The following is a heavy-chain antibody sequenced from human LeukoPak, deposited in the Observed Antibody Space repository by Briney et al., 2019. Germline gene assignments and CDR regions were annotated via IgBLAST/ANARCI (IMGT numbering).Heavy chain of an antibody. CDR3: TTPYYYGSGTITPFYYFDY. D-gene: IGHD3-10*01. CDR1: GFTFSNAW. J-gene: IGHJ4*02. V-gene: IGHV3-15*01. Sequence: GSPRLSCAASGFTFSNAWMSWVRQAPGKGLEWVGRIKSRTRGGTTDYAAPVKGKFTISKYDSKNTLYLQMNSLNTEDTAVYYCTTPYYYGSGTITPFYYFDYWGQGTGVSLSS. CDR2: IKSRTRGGTT.